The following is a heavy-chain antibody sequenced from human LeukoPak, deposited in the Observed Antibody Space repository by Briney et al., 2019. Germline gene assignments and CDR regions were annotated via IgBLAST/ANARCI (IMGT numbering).Heavy chain of an antibody. CDR1: GYAFTGYY. J-gene: IGHJ4*02. D-gene: IGHD5-24*01. V-gene: IGHV1-2*02. CDR3: ARVGRWLQFYYFDY. Sequence: ASVKVSCKASGYAFTGYYMHWVRQAPGQGLEWMGWINPNSGGTNYAQKFQGRVTMTRDTSISTAYMELSRLRSDDTAVYYCARVGRWLQFYYFDYWGQGTLVTVSS. CDR2: INPNSGGT.